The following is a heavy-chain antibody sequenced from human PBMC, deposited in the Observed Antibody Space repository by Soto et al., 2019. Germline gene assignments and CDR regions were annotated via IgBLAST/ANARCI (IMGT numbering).Heavy chain of an antibody. CDR3: ARTSTINRYYGMDV. CDR1: GYTFTSHW. V-gene: IGHV5-51*01. J-gene: IGHJ6*02. D-gene: IGHD5-12*01. Sequence: PGESLKISCKGSGYTFTSHWIGWVRQMPGKGLEWMGIIYPDDSDTRYSPSFQGQVTISADRSTSTAYLQWSSLKASDSAMYYCARTSTINRYYGMDVWGQGTTVTVS. CDR2: IYPDDSDT.